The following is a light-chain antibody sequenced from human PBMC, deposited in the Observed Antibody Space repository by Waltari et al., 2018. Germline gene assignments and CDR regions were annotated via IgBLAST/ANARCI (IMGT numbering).Light chain of an antibody. CDR1: QSVSTH. CDR2: GAS. Sequence: EIVLTQSPATLSLSPGERATLSCRASQSVSTHLAWYHQKPGKVPRLLIYGASNRATGIPARFSGSGSGTDFTLTISSLEPEDFAVYYCQQRISWLGWTFGQGTKVEIK. CDR3: QQRISWLGWT. V-gene: IGKV3-11*01. J-gene: IGKJ1*01.